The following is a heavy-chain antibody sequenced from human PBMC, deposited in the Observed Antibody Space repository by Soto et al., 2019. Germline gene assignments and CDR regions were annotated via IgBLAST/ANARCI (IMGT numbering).Heavy chain of an antibody. J-gene: IGHJ4*02. D-gene: IGHD4-17*01. Sequence: XEALKISCMGSGYNFTNYWIGWVRQMPAKGLEWMGIIYPVDSDTRYSPSFQGQVTISADKPISTSYLQWSSLKASATAMYYFARPSITTANFDYWRQGTLVTVSS. CDR1: GYNFTNYW. CDR3: ARPSITTANFDY. V-gene: IGHV5-51*01. CDR2: IYPVDSDT.